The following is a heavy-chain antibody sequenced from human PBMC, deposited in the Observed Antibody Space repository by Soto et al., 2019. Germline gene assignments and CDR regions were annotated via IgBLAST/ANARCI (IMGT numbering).Heavy chain of an antibody. J-gene: IGHJ4*02. D-gene: IGHD3-16*01. CDR3: ARDILYDYVWGDLPPDS. V-gene: IGHV1-18*04. CDR2: ISAYNGKT. Sequence: ASVKVSCKASGYTFTSYGISWVRQAPGQGLEWMGWISAYNGKTNYAQKLQGRVTMTTDTSTSTAYMELRSLRSDDTAVYYCARDILYDYVWGDLPPDSWGQGTLVTVSS. CDR1: GYTFTSYG.